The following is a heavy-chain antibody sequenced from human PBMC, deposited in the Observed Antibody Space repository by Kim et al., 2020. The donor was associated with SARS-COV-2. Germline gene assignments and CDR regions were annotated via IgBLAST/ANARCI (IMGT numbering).Heavy chain of an antibody. CDR2: IYYSGST. J-gene: IGHJ4*02. Sequence: SETLSLTCTVSGGSISSSSYYWGWIRQPPGKGLEWIGSIYYSGSTYYNPSLKSRVTISVDTSKNQFSLKLSSVTAADTAVYYCARLQQLVLGYWGQGTLVTVSS. CDR3: ARLQQLVLGY. V-gene: IGHV4-39*01. CDR1: GGSISSSSYY. D-gene: IGHD6-13*01.